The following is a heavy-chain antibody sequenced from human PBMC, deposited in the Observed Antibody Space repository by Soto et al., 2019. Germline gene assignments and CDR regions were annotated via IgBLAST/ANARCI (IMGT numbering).Heavy chain of an antibody. V-gene: IGHV1-69*04. CDR1: GGTFSSYT. J-gene: IGHJ4*02. CDR2: IIPILGIA. CDR3: ARDPREYYFDY. Sequence: ASVKVSCKASGGTFSSYTISCVRQAPGQGLEWMGRIIPILGIANYAQKFQGRVTITADKSTSTAYMELSSLRSEDTAVYYCARDPREYYFDYWGQGTLVTVSS.